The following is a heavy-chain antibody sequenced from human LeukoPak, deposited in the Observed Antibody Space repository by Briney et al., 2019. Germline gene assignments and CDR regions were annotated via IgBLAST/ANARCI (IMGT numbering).Heavy chain of an antibody. CDR2: INPDSGGT. Sequence: ASVKVSCKASGYTFTSYYLHWVRQAPGQGLEWRGWINPDSGGTNFAQKFQGRVTMTRDTSISTAYMELSSLRSDDTAVYYCARDLPARGYGMDVWGQGTTVTVSS. V-gene: IGHV1-2*02. CDR1: GYTFTSYY. D-gene: IGHD1-26*01. CDR3: ARDLPARGYGMDV. J-gene: IGHJ6*02.